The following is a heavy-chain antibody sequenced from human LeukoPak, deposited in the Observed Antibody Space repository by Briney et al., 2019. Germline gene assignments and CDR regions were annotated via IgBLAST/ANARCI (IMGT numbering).Heavy chain of an antibody. D-gene: IGHD3-22*01. CDR3: AKSPGGYARRGVSSPFDW. Sequence: GGSLRLSCAASGFTFSDYAMSWVRQAPGKGLEWVSGISGSGGSTYSADSVKGRFTISRDSSKNTLYLQMNSLRADDTAVYYCAKSPGGYARRGVSSPFDWWGQRTLVTVSS. V-gene: IGHV3-23*01. CDR2: ISGSGGST. CDR1: GFTFSDYA. J-gene: IGHJ4*02.